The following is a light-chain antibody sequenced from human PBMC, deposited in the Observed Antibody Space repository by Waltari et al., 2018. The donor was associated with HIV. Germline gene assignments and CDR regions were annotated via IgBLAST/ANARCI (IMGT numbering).Light chain of an antibody. CDR1: SGHSTYA. CDR2: VSNEGSQ. J-gene: IGLJ3*02. V-gene: IGLV4-69*01. CDR3: QTWDSGIRV. Sequence: QVVLTQSPSASAFLGASVKLTCTLSSGHSTYAIAWHQQQPEKGPRDLMTVSNEGSQNKGDGIPDRVSGSSSGAERYLTISSLQADDEADYYCQTWDSGIRVFGGGTRLTVL.